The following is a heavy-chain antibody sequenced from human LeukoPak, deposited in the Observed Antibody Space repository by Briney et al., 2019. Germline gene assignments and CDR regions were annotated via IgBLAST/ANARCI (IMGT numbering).Heavy chain of an antibody. J-gene: IGHJ4*02. CDR1: GFTFSSYA. V-gene: IGHV3-30-3*01. CDR3: ARGSYCGGDCYDY. D-gene: IGHD2-21*01. CDR2: ISYDGSNK. Sequence: GGSLRLSCAASGFTFSSYAMHWVRQAPGKGLEWVAVISYDGSNKYYADSVKGRFTISRDNSKNTLYLQMNSLRAEDTAVYYCARGSYCGGDCYDYWGQGTLVTVSS.